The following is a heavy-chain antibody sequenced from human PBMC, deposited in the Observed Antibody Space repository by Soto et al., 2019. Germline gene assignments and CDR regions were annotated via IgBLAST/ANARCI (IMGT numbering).Heavy chain of an antibody. CDR2: INPNSGGT. Sequence: ASVKVSCKASGYTFTGYYMHWVRQAPGQGLEWMGWINPNSGGTNYAQKFQGWVTMTRDTSISTAYMELSRLRSDDTAVYYRARCNWNDKCFDYWGQGTLVTVSS. CDR1: GYTFTGYY. CDR3: ARCNWNDKCFDY. J-gene: IGHJ4*02. D-gene: IGHD1-1*01. V-gene: IGHV1-2*04.